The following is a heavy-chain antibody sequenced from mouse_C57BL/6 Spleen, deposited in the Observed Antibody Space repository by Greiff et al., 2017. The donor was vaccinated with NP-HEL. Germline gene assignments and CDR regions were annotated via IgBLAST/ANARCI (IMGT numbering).Heavy chain of an antibody. J-gene: IGHJ2*01. CDR3: VNHGDYAWFDY. CDR2: INTSDSYT. CDR1: GYTFTSYG. V-gene: IGHV1-74*01. D-gene: IGHD1-1*01. Sequence: QVQLQESGAELVKPGASVKVSCKASGYTFTSYGMHWVRQRPGQGLEWIGRINTSDSYTKYIQKFKGKATLTVDKSSSTAYLQLNSLTSEDTAIYYCVNHGDYAWFDYWGQGTPLTVSS.